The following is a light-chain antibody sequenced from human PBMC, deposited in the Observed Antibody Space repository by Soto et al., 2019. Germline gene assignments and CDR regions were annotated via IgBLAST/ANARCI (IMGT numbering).Light chain of an antibody. CDR2: STS. V-gene: IGKV1-39*01. CDR3: QQGYDVPPT. CDR1: QNIMNY. Sequence: DIQMTQSPSSLSASVGDRVTITYRSSQNIMNYLHWYHQQPGKGPKVLIYSTSTLQTELSSSSSGSGAGTDFTPTISALQAEDVGTYYCQQGYDVPPTLGQGTKV. J-gene: IGKJ1*01.